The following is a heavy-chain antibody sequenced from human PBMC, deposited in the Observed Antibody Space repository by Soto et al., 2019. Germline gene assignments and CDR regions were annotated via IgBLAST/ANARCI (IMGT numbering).Heavy chain of an antibody. V-gene: IGHV4-34*01. J-gene: IGHJ6*03. D-gene: IGHD2-15*01. Sequence: PSETLSLTCAVYGGSFSGYYWSWFRQPPGKGLEWIGEINHSGSTNYNPSLKSRVTISVDTSKNQFSLKLSSVTAADTAVYYCARERDGCSGGSCYFYLPPRDYCMDVWGKGTTVTAP. CDR3: ARERDGCSGGSCYFYLPPRDYCMDV. CDR2: INHSGST. CDR1: GGSFSGYY.